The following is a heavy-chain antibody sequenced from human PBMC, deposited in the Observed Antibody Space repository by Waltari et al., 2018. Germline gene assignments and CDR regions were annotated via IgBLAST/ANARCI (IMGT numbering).Heavy chain of an antibody. V-gene: IGHV4-39*07. CDR2: IYYSGST. Sequence: QLQLQESGPGLVKPSETLSLTCTVSGGTISSSSYYWGWIRQPPGKGLEWIGSIYYSGSTYYNPSLKSRVTISVDTSKNQFSLKLSSVTAADTAVYYCARVRYYDSSGYSDYWGQGTLVTVSS. CDR1: GGTISSSSYY. D-gene: IGHD3-22*01. J-gene: IGHJ4*02. CDR3: ARVRYYDSSGYSDY.